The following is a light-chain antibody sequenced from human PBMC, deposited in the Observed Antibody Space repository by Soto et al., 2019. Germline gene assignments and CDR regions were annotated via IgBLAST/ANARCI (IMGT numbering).Light chain of an antibody. CDR1: QSIGSY. V-gene: IGKV3-11*01. J-gene: IGKJ3*01. CDR2: VAS. CDR3: QQRSTWPPFS. Sequence: EIVLTQSPATLSLSLGERATLSCRASQSIGSYLAWYQHKLGQPPRLLIYVASNRATGIPVRFSGSGSGTDFTLTISSLEPEDFAVYYCQQRSTWPPFSFGPGTKVDIK.